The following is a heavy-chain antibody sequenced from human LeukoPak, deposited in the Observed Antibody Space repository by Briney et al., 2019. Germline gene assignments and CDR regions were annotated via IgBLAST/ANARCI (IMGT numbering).Heavy chain of an antibody. D-gene: IGHD2-21*02. Sequence: ASVKVSCKASGGTFSSYAISWVRQAPGRGLEWMGRIIPILGIANYAQKFQGRVTITAHKSTSTAYMELSSLRSEDTAVYYCASPAYCGGDCLIYAFDVWGQGTMVTVSS. J-gene: IGHJ3*01. V-gene: IGHV1-69*04. CDR3: ASPAYCGGDCLIYAFDV. CDR2: IIPILGIA. CDR1: GGTFSSYA.